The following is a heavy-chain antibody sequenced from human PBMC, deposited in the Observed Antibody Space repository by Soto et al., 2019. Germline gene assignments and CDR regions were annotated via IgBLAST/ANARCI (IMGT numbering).Heavy chain of an antibody. CDR3: AKPVDYGQAPFDY. V-gene: IGHV3-23*01. Sequence: PGGSLRLSCAASGFTFSSYAMSWVRQAPGKGLEWVSAISGSGGSTYYADSVKGRFTISRDNSKHTLYLQMNSLRAEDTAVYYCAKPVDYGQAPFDYWGQGTLVTVLL. D-gene: IGHD4-17*01. CDR1: GFTFSSYA. CDR2: ISGSGGST. J-gene: IGHJ4*02.